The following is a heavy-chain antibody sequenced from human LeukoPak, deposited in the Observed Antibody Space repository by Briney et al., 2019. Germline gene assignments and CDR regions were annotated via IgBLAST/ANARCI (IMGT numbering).Heavy chain of an antibody. J-gene: IGHJ4*02. V-gene: IGHV1-2*02. CDR2: INPNSGGT. Sequence: ASVKVSCKASGYTFTDYYMHWVRQAPGQGLEWMGWINPNSGGTNYAQKFQGRVTMTRDTSISTAYMELSRLRSDDTAVYYCARGIEESGYLLMSYWGQGTLVTVSS. CDR3: ARGIEESGYLLMSY. CDR1: GYTFTDYY. D-gene: IGHD3-22*01.